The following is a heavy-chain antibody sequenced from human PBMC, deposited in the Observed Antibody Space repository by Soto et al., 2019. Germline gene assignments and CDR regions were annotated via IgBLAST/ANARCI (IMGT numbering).Heavy chain of an antibody. Sequence: ASVKVSCKASGYTFATYGITWVRQAPGQGLEWVAWISVHTGDTKYAQKLQGRVTLTTDTFTTTAYMELRGLTSDDTAIYYCARARAEYSTSFSYYFDSWGQGTLVTVSS. V-gene: IGHV1-18*01. CDR3: ARARAEYSTSFSYYFDS. D-gene: IGHD6-6*01. J-gene: IGHJ4*02. CDR2: ISVHTGDT. CDR1: GYTFATYG.